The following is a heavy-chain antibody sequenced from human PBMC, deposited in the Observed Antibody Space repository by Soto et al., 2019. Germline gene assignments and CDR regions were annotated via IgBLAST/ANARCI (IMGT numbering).Heavy chain of an antibody. CDR1: GGSISSGGYY. CDR2: IYYSGST. D-gene: IGHD3-3*01. J-gene: IGHJ6*03. CDR3: ARGGIPSRRRITIFGVVSPRLDYYMDV. V-gene: IGHV4-31*03. Sequence: PSETLSLTCTVSGGSISSGGYYWSWIRQHPGKGLEWIGYIYYSGSTYYNPSLKSRVTISVGTSKNQFSLKLSSVTAADTAVYYCARGGIPSRRRITIFGVVSPRLDYYMDVWGKGTTVTVS.